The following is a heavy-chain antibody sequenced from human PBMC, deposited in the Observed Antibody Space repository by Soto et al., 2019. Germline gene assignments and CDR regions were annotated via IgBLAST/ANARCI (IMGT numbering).Heavy chain of an antibody. Sequence: SETLSLTCDVYGGSFSGYIWTWIRQTPGKGLQWIGQINHSGSANYNPSLKSRVTISVDKSKNQFSLKLSSVTAADTAVYYCARVTGYYDSSGYSYYFDYWGQGPWSPSPQ. J-gene: IGHJ4*02. CDR1: GGSFSGYI. CDR3: ARVTGYYDSSGYSYYFDY. CDR2: INHSGSA. D-gene: IGHD3-22*01. V-gene: IGHV4-34*01.